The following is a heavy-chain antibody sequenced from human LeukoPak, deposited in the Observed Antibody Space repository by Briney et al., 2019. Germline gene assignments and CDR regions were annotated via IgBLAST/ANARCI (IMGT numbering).Heavy chain of an antibody. CDR3: AKTWWQWYFFDY. V-gene: IGHV3-23*01. CDR2: ISGSGGST. D-gene: IGHD6-19*01. Sequence: GGSLRLSCAASGFTFSSYAMSWVRQAPGKGLEWVSAISGSGGSTYYADSVKGRFTISRDNSKNTLYLQMNSLRVEDTAVYFCAKTWWQWYFFDYWGQGTLVTLSS. J-gene: IGHJ4*02. CDR1: GFTFSSYA.